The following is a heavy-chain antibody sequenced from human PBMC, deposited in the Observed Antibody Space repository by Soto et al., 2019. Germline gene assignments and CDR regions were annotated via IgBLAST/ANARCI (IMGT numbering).Heavy chain of an antibody. CDR1: GGSISSYY. Sequence: QVQLQESGPGLVKPSETLSLTCAVSGGSISSYYWSWIRQPPGKGLEWIGFSYYSGITNYNPSLKSRVTISVDTSKNQFSLKLSSVTAADTAVYYCARGALTTYFDYWGQGTLVTVSS. CDR2: SYYSGIT. CDR3: ARGALTTYFDY. V-gene: IGHV4-59*01. J-gene: IGHJ4*02.